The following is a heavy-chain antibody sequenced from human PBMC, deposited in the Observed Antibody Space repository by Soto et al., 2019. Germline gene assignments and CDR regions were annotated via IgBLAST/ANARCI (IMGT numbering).Heavy chain of an antibody. CDR1: GFTFSSYA. CDR2: ISYDGSNK. CDR3: ARSLVGVVVAEDFDY. J-gene: IGHJ4*02. Sequence: QVQLVESGGGVVQPGRSLRLSCAASGFTFSSYAMHWVRQAPGKGLEWVAVISYDGSNKYYADSVKGRFTISRDNSKNTLYLQMNSLRAEDTAVYYCARSLVGVVVAEDFDYWGQGTLVTVSS. D-gene: IGHD2-15*01. V-gene: IGHV3-30-3*01.